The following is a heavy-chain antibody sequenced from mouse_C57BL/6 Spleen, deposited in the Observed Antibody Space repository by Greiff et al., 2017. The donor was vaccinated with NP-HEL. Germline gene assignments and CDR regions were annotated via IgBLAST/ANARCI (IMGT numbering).Heavy chain of an antibody. V-gene: IGHV7-3*01. J-gene: IGHJ2*01. CDR2: IRNKANGYTT. CDR1: GFTFTDYY. Sequence: EVQRVESGGGLVQPGGSLSLSCAASGFTFTDYYMSWVRQPPGKALEWLGFIRNKANGYTTEYSASVKGRFTISRDNSQSILYLQMNARRAEDSATYYCARYRPYYFDYWGQGTTLTVSS. CDR3: ARYRPYYFDY.